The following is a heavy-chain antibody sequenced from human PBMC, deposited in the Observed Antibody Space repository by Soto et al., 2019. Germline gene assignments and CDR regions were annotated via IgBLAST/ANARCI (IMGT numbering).Heavy chain of an antibody. J-gene: IGHJ5*02. D-gene: IGHD3-3*01. V-gene: IGHV3-64D*06. Sequence: GGSLRLSCSASGFTFSIYAMHWVRQAPGKGLEYVSSISTNGGSTDYADSVKGRFTISRDNSKNTVYLQMSSLRVEDTAVYYCAKDRRPKILRFLEWSTPYNWFDPWGQGTLVTVSS. CDR2: ISTNGGST. CDR1: GFTFSIYA. CDR3: AKDRRPKILRFLEWSTPYNWFDP.